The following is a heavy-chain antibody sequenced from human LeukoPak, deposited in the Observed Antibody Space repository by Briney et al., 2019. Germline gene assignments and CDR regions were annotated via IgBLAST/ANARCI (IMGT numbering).Heavy chain of an antibody. CDR2: VYSGGHT. Sequence: GGSLRLSCAASGLIVSNNYMSWVRQAPGKGLEWVSIVYSGGHTYYADSVKGRFTISRDKSRNTLYLQMSSLRAEDTAVYYCARGIRDCSRTTCYQPFDYWGQGALVTVSS. CDR3: ARGIRDCSRTTCYQPFDY. J-gene: IGHJ4*02. CDR1: GLIVSNNY. D-gene: IGHD2-2*01. V-gene: IGHV3-53*01.